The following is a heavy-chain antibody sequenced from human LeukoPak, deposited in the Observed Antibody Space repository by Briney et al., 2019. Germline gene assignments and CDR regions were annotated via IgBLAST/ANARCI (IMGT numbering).Heavy chain of an antibody. CDR3: ARDLGYGGCY. CDR1: GFTFSSYA. CDR2: ISYDGSNK. D-gene: IGHD5-12*01. Sequence: PGGSLRLSCAASGFTFSSYARHWVRQGPGKGLEWVAVISYDGSNKYYADSVKGRFTISRDNSKNTLYLQMNSLRAEDTAVYYCARDLGYGGCYWGQGTLVTVSS. V-gene: IGHV3-30-3*01. J-gene: IGHJ4*02.